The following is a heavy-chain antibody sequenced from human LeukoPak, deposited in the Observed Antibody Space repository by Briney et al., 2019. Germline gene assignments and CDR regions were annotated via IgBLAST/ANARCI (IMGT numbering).Heavy chain of an antibody. CDR2: IYYTGSGST. Sequence: PSETLSLTCTVSGGSISPYYWSWIRQPPGKGLEWIGYIYYTGSGSTNYNPSLKSRVTISVDTSKNQFSLKLSFVTAADTAVYYCARLSAVRGVDYWGQGTLVTVSS. CDR3: ARLSAVRGVDY. V-gene: IGHV4-59*01. D-gene: IGHD3-10*01. J-gene: IGHJ4*02. CDR1: GGSISPYY.